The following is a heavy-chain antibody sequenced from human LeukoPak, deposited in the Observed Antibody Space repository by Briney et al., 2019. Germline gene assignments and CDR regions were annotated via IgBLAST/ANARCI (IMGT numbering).Heavy chain of an antibody. Sequence: SETLSLTCTVSGGSISSYYWSWIRQPPGKGLEWIGYIYYSGNTNYNPSLKSRVTISVDTSTNQFSLKPSSVTAADTAVYYCARVYSSGMDVWGQGTTVTVSS. CDR2: IYYSGNT. CDR1: GGSISSYY. D-gene: IGHD2-21*01. V-gene: IGHV4-59*01. CDR3: ARVYSSGMDV. J-gene: IGHJ6*02.